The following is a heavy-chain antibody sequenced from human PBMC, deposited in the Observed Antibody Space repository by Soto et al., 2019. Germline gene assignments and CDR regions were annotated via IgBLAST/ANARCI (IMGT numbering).Heavy chain of an antibody. CDR1: GFTFSSYA. J-gene: IGHJ6*03. Sequence: PGGSLRLSCAASGFTFSSYAMSWVRQAPGKGLEWVSAISGSGGSKYYADSVKGRFTISRDNSKNTLYLQMNSLRAEDTAVYYCAKAREYYDFWSGYSSHMDVWGKGTTVTVSS. V-gene: IGHV3-23*01. CDR3: AKAREYYDFWSGYSSHMDV. D-gene: IGHD3-3*01. CDR2: ISGSGGSK.